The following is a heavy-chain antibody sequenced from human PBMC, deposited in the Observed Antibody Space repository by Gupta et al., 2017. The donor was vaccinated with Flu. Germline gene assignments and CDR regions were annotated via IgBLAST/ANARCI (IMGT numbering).Heavy chain of an antibody. CDR2: FDPEHGEK. J-gene: IGHJ4*02. CDR1: GYTLTDLS. D-gene: IGHD3-10*01. Sequence: QVQLVQSGAEVKKPGASVKVSCKVSGYTLTDLSIYWVRQAPGKGLEWMGSFDPEHGEKIYARKFQGRLTMTEDTSTDTSYMELRSLRSDDTAVYFCATGPLSTARGLIIRGLNDWGQGTLVTVSS. V-gene: IGHV1-24*01. CDR3: ATGPLSTARGLIIRGLND.